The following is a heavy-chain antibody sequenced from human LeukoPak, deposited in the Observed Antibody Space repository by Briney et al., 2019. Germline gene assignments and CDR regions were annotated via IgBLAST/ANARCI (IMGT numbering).Heavy chain of an antibody. V-gene: IGHV1-46*01. J-gene: IGHJ6*02. CDR3: ARSSLIVATIYDYYYGMDV. CDR2: INPSGGST. D-gene: IGHD5-12*01. CDR1: GYTFTAYY. Sequence: GASVKVSCKASGYTFTAYYMHWVRQAPGQGLEWMGIINPSGGSTSYAQKFQGRVTMTRDTSTSTVYMELSSLRSEDTAVYYCARSSLIVATIYDYYYGMDVWGQGTTVTVSS.